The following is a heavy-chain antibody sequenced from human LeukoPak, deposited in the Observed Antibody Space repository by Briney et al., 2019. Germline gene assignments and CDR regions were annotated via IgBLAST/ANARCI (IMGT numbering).Heavy chain of an antibody. V-gene: IGHV3-21*01. CDR2: ISSSSSYI. CDR1: GFTFSSYS. D-gene: IGHD3-22*01. Sequence: GGSLRLSCAASGFTFSSYSMNWVRQAPGKGLEWVSSISSSSSYIYYADSVKGRFTISRDNVKNSLYLQMNSLRAEDTAVYYCARDTLDYYDSGYDAFDIWGQGTMVTVSS. J-gene: IGHJ3*02. CDR3: ARDTLDYYDSGYDAFDI.